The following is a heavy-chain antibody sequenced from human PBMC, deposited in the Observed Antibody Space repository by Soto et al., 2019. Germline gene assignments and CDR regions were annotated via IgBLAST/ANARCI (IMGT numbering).Heavy chain of an antibody. CDR1: GGSISSYY. Sequence: SETLSLTCTVSGGSISSYYWSWIRQPPGKGLEWIGYIYYSGSTNYNPSLKSRVTISVDTSKNQFSLKLSSVTAADTAVYYCARAVWSLGAAESYYFDSWGQGTLVTVSS. D-gene: IGHD2-15*01. CDR3: ARAVWSLGAAESYYFDS. J-gene: IGHJ4*02. V-gene: IGHV4-59*01. CDR2: IYYSGST.